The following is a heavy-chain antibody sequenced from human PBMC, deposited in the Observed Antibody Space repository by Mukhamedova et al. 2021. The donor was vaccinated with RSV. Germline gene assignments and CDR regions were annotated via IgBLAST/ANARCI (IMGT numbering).Heavy chain of an antibody. Sequence: EWVGRTRNEAYSYTTEYAASVKGRFTISRDDSTNSLYLQMNSLKTEDTAVYYCARTPGDYGDYGHAMDVWGQGTTVTVSS. CDR3: ARTPGDYGDYGHAMDV. J-gene: IGHJ6*02. D-gene: IGHD4-17*01. V-gene: IGHV3-72*01. CDR2: TRNEAYSYTT.